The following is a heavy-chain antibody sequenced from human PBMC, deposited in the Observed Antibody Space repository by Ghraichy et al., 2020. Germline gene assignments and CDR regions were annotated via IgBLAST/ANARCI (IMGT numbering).Heavy chain of an antibody. J-gene: IGHJ4*02. D-gene: IGHD3-3*01. CDR3: ARVGAYYDFWSGYPKTFDY. V-gene: IGHV4-34*01. CDR2: INHSGST. Sequence: SETLSLTCAVYGGSFSGYYWSWIRQPPGKGLEWIGEINHSGSTNYNPSLKSRVTISVDTSKNQFSLKLSSVTAADTAVYYCARVGAYYDFWSGYPKTFDYWGQGTLVTVSS. CDR1: GGSFSGYY.